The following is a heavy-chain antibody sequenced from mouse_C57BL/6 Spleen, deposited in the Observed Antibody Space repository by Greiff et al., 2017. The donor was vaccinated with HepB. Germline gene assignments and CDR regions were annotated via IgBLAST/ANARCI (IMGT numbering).Heavy chain of an antibody. CDR1: GYTFTDYD. D-gene: IGHD1-1*01. V-gene: IGHV1-76*01. J-gene: IGHJ3*01. Sequence: QVHVKQSGAELVRPGASVKLSCKASGYTFTDYDINWVKQRPGQGLEWIARIYPGSGNTYYNEKFKGKATMTEEKSSTTAYMQLSSLTPEDSAVYFCSRAEITTDRGFAYWGQGTLVTVSA. CDR3: SRAEITTDRGFAY. CDR2: IYPGSGNT.